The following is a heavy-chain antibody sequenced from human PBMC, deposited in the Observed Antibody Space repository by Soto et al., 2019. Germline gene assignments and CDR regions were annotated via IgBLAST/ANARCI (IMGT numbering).Heavy chain of an antibody. CDR3: ATSFGSGERDFEY. CDR2: FNPILSMS. V-gene: IGHV1-69*02. Sequence: QVQLVQSGAEVKQPGSSVKVSCTASGDTFNFYTINWVRQAPGLGLEWMGRFNPILSMSNSALRFQGRVTLTADKSTSTAYMVLSSLRSDDTAVYYCATSFGSGERDFEYWGQVVLVTVSS. D-gene: IGHD3-10*01. J-gene: IGHJ4*02. CDR1: GDTFNFYT.